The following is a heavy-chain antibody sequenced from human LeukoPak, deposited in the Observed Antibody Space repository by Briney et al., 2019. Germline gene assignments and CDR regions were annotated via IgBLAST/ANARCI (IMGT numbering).Heavy chain of an antibody. V-gene: IGHV4-4*07. Sequence: SETLSLTCTVSGGSISSYYWSWIRQPAGKGLEWIGRIYTSGSTNYNPSLKSRVTMSVDTSKNQFSLKLSSVTAADTAVYYCARVNPYGGNSDYFDHWGQGTLVTVSS. D-gene: IGHD4-23*01. CDR1: GGSISSYY. CDR3: ARVNPYGGNSDYFDH. J-gene: IGHJ4*02. CDR2: IYTSGST.